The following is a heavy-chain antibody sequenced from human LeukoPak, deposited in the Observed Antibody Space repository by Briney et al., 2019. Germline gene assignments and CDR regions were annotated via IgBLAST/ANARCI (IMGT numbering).Heavy chain of an antibody. V-gene: IGHV4-39*01. CDR1: GDSLTTSFYF. CDR3: ARHSKIVLATGWFDP. CDR2: IYYTGTT. Sequence: PSETLSLTCSVSGDSLTTSFYFWGWFRQPPGKALEWIGSIYYTGTTYYNPSLKNRVIISEDTSKNQFYLQMTSVTAADTALYFCARHSKIVLATGWFDPWGQGVLVTVSS. J-gene: IGHJ5*02. D-gene: IGHD3-16*02.